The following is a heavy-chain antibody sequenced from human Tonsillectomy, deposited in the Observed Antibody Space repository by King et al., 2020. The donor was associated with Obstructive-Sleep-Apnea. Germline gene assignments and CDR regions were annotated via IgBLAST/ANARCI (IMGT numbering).Heavy chain of an antibody. V-gene: IGHV4-31*03. CDR1: GGSISSGGYY. J-gene: IGHJ3*02. CDR2: IYYSGST. CDR3: ARGYSDYDILTGYYLSAFDI. Sequence: PLQESGPGLVKPSQTLSLTCTVSGGSISSGGYYWRWIRQHPGKGLEWIGYIYYSGSTYYNPSLKSRVTISVDTSKNQFSLKLSSVTAADTAVYYCARGYSDYDILTGYYLSAFDIWGQGTMVTVSS. D-gene: IGHD3-9*01.